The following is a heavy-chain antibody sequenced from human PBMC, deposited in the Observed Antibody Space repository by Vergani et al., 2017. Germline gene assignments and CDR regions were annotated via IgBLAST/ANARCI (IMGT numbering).Heavy chain of an antibody. J-gene: IGHJ6*03. CDR2: MNPNSGNT. CDR3: ARGRGEWVLLGRSRYYYYMDV. Sequence: QVQLVQSGAEVKKPGASVKVSCKASGYTFTSYDLNWVRQATGQGLEWMGWMNPNSGNTGYAQKFQGRVTMTRNTSISTAYMELSILRSEDTAVSYCARGRGEWVLLGRSRYYYYMDVWGKGTTVTLSS. CDR1: GYTFTSYD. D-gene: IGHD1-26*01. V-gene: IGHV1-8*01.